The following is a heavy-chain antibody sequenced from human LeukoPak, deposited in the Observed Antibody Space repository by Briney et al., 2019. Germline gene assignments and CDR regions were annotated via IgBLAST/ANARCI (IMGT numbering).Heavy chain of an antibody. Sequence: SVKVSCKASGGTSSSYAISWVRQAPGQGLEWMGGIIPIFGTANYAQKFQGRVTITADESTSTAYMELSSLRSEDTAVYYCAVALIVVVPAAKAPLYYYYGMDVWGKGTTVTVSS. CDR1: GGTSSSYA. V-gene: IGHV1-69*13. CDR3: AVALIVVVPAAKAPLYYYYGMDV. D-gene: IGHD2-2*01. J-gene: IGHJ6*04. CDR2: IIPIFGTA.